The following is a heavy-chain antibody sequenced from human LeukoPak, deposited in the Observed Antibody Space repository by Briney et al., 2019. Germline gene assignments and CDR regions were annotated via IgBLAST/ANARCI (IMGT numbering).Heavy chain of an antibody. Sequence: PSQTLSLTCTVSGGPISSGSYYWSWIRQPAGKGLEWMVRIYTSGSTNYNPSLKSRVTISVDTSKTQFSLKLSSVTAADTAVYYCARGSYRDFAPPDNWFDPWGQGTLVTVSS. D-gene: IGHD3-16*02. V-gene: IGHV4-61*02. J-gene: IGHJ5*02. CDR2: IYTSGST. CDR1: GGPISSGSYY. CDR3: ARGSYRDFAPPDNWFDP.